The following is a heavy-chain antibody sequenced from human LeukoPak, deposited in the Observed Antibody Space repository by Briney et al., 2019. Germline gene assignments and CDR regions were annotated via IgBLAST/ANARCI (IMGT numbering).Heavy chain of an antibody. Sequence: SGGSLRLSCAASGFTVSSNYVSWVRQAPGKGLEWVSVIYSGGSTYYADSVKGRFTISRDNSKNTLYLQMNSLRAEDTAVYYCAKSLLTGYYYYYMDVWGKGTTVTVSS. J-gene: IGHJ6*03. V-gene: IGHV3-66*01. CDR2: IYSGGST. CDR3: AKSLLTGYYYYYMDV. D-gene: IGHD2-8*02. CDR1: GFTVSSNY.